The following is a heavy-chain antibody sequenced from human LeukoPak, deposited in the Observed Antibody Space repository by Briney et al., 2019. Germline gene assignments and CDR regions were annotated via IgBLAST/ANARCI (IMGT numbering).Heavy chain of an antibody. CDR3: ARDGGTVTPYFDY. Sequence: GGSLRLSCAASGFTFSSYAMHWVRQAPGKGLEYVSAISSNGGSTYYANSVEGRFTISRDNSKNTLYLQMGSLRAEDMAVYYCARDGGTVTPYFDYWGQGTLVTVSS. V-gene: IGHV3-64*01. CDR1: GFTFSSYA. CDR2: ISSNGGST. D-gene: IGHD4-17*01. J-gene: IGHJ4*02.